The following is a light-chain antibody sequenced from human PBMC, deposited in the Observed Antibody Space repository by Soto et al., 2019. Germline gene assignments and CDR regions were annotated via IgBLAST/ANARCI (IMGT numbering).Light chain of an antibody. J-gene: IGKJ2*01. V-gene: IGKV3-20*01. Sequence: EIVLTQSPGTLSLSPGDRATLSCRASQSVHNNYLAWYQQKPGQAPRLLIYAASSRATGLPDRFSGSGSGTDFTLTISRLEPEDFAVDYCQQYGSSVMYTFGQGTKLEIK. CDR1: QSVHNNY. CDR2: AAS. CDR3: QQYGSSVMYT.